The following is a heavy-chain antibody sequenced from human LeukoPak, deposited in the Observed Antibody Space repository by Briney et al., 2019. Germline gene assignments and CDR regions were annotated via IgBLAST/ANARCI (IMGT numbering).Heavy chain of an antibody. CDR2: INPNSGGT. CDR3: ASFQCSRTSCRSLGRFYYGMDV. D-gene: IGHD2-2*01. CDR1: GYTFTGYY. V-gene: IGHV1-2*02. Sequence: ASVKVSCKASGYTFTGYYMHWVRQAPGQGLEWMGWINPNSGGTNYAQKFQGRVTMTRDTSISTAYMELSRLRSDVTAVYYCASFQCSRTSCRSLGRFYYGMDVWGQGTTVTVSS. J-gene: IGHJ6*02.